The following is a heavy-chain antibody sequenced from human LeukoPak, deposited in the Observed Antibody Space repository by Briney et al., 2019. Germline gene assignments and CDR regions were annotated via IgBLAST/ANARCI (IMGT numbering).Heavy chain of an antibody. V-gene: IGHV3-7*01. D-gene: IGHD5-12*01. CDR3: ARGNPSRRGSGYAYYYYYYMDV. CDR1: GFTFSSYW. CDR2: IKQDGSEK. Sequence: SGGSLRLSCAASGFTFSSYWMSWVRQAPGKGLEWVANIKQDGSEKYYVDSVKGRFTISRDNAKNSLYLQMNSLRAEDTAVYYCARGNPSRRGSGYAYYYYYYMDVWGKGTTVTISS. J-gene: IGHJ6*03.